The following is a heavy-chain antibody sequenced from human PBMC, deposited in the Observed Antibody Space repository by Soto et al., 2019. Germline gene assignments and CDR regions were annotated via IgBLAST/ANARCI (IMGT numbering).Heavy chain of an antibody. Sequence: ASVKVSCKASGYTFTSYGISWVRQAPGQGLEWMGWISAYNGNTNYAQKLQGRVTMTTDTSTSTAYMELRSLRSDDTAVYYCARDAQYCSSTSCPSVYYYYCMDVWGQGTTVTVSS. CDR1: GYTFTSYG. CDR2: ISAYNGNT. D-gene: IGHD2-2*01. CDR3: ARDAQYCSSTSCPSVYYYYCMDV. J-gene: IGHJ6*02. V-gene: IGHV1-18*01.